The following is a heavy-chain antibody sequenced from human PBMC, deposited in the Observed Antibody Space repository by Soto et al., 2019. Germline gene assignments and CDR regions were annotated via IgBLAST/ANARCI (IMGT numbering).Heavy chain of an antibody. CDR2: ISYDGSNK. Sequence: PGGSLRLSCAASGFTFSSYGMHWVRQAPGKGLEWVAVISYDGSNKYYADSVKGRFTISRDNSKNTLYLQMNSLRAEDTAVYYCAKELHITGTSYYGMDVWGQGTMVTVSS. CDR1: GFTFSSYG. CDR3: AKELHITGTSYYGMDV. J-gene: IGHJ6*02. V-gene: IGHV3-30*18. D-gene: IGHD1-7*01.